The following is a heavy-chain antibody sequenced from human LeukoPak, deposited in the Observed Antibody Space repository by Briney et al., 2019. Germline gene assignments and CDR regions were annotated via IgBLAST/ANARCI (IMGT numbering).Heavy chain of an antibody. D-gene: IGHD6-19*01. V-gene: IGHV4-4*07. CDR3: ARERTVDRLAAVADFDY. Sequence: SETLSLTCTVSGGSISSYYWSWIRQPAGKGLEWIGRIYTSGSTNYNPSLKSRVTMSVDTSKNQFSLKLSSVAAADTAVYYCARERTVDRLAAVADFDYWGQGTLVTVSS. CDR1: GGSISSYY. CDR2: IYTSGST. J-gene: IGHJ4*02.